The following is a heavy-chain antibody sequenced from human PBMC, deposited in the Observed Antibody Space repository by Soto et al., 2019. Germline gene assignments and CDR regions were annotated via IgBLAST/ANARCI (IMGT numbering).Heavy chain of an antibody. Sequence: VKVSCKVSGYTLTELSMHWVRQAPGKGLEWMGGFDPEDGETIYAQKFQGRVTMTEDTSTDTAYMELSSLRSEDTAVYYCATFAVVTHLNWFDPWGQGTLVTVSS. V-gene: IGHV1-24*01. J-gene: IGHJ5*02. CDR2: FDPEDGET. CDR3: ATFAVVTHLNWFDP. D-gene: IGHD2-15*01. CDR1: GYTLTELS.